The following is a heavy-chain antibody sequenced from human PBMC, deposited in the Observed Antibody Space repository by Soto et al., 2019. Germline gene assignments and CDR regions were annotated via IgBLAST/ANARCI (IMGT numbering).Heavy chain of an antibody. Sequence: SLTLALTFAVSGVSINNGRQFSGWVRRAPGMEMDRGGKMFSSRSTTYNPSLKGRVTFCVDTSKNHYSLRLFSMTVSDTAVYFCASRYYHLAAGDRYYESFYFDNWGPGTMVTVSS. CDR3: ASRYYHLAAGDRYYESFYFDN. J-gene: IGHJ4*02. CDR1: GVSINNGRQF. V-gene: IGHV4-39*02. CDR2: MFSSRST. D-gene: IGHD2-21*01.